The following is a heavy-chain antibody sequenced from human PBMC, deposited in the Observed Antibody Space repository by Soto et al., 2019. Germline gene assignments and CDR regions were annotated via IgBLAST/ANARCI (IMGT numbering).Heavy chain of an antibody. Sequence: GGSLRLSCAASGFTFSSYWMHWVRQTPGKGLVWVSRINSDGSSTSYADSVKGRFTISRDNSKNTLYLQMNSLRAEDTAVYYCAKDRYNWNYFDYWGQGTLVTVSS. V-gene: IGHV3-74*01. CDR2: INSDGSST. J-gene: IGHJ4*02. CDR3: AKDRYNWNYFDY. CDR1: GFTFSSYW. D-gene: IGHD1-20*01.